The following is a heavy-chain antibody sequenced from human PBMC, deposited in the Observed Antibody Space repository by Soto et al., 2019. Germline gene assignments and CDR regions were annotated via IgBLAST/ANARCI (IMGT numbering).Heavy chain of an antibody. CDR3: AREDIVVVPAAIRVPYYYGMDV. CDR2: ISAYNGNT. Sequence: GASVKVSCKASGYTFTSYGISWVRQAPGQGLEWMGWISAYNGNTNYAQKLQGGVTMTTDTSTSTAYMELRSLRSDDTAVYYCAREDIVVVPAAIRVPYYYGMDVWGQGTTVTVSS. V-gene: IGHV1-18*01. CDR1: GYTFTSYG. D-gene: IGHD2-2*02. J-gene: IGHJ6*02.